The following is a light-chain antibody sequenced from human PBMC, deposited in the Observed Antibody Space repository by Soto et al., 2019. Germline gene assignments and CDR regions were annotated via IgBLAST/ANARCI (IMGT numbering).Light chain of an antibody. CDR1: QSVSSK. Sequence: ETVMTQSPATLSVSPGERATLSCRASQSVSSKLAWYQQKPGQAPRLLIYDASNRATGIPDRFSGSGSDRDFTLTISRLEPEDFAVYYCQQYAGSPRTFGQGTKVDIK. CDR3: QQYAGSPRT. J-gene: IGKJ2*01. CDR2: DAS. V-gene: IGKV3-20*01.